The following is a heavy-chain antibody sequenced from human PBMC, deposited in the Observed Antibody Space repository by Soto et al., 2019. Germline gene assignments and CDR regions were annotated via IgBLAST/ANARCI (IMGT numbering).Heavy chain of an antibody. J-gene: IGHJ4*02. CDR3: ARGRGYCGGTNCYLDY. CDR1: GFSFSSHS. Sequence: SLRLSCAASGFSFSSHSMKWVRQAPGKGLEWVSYISSSVSTLYYADSVKGRFTISRDNAKNSLYLQMNSLRDDDTVVYYCARGRGYCGGTNCYLDYWGQGTLVTVSS. V-gene: IGHV3-48*02. CDR2: ISSSVSTL. D-gene: IGHD2-21*01.